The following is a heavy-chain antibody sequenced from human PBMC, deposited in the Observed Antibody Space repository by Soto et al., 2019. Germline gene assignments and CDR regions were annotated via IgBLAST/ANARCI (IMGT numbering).Heavy chain of an antibody. CDR3: ARSYGSGSYYRDYYYYYGMDV. D-gene: IGHD3-10*01. Sequence: SGPTLVNPTQTITLTCTFSGFSLSTSGMCVSWIRQPPGKALEWLALIDWDDDKYYSTSLKTRLTISKDTSKNQVVLTMTNMDPVDTATYYCARSYGSGSYYRDYYYYYGMDVCGQGTTFTVSS. CDR2: IDWDDDK. V-gene: IGHV2-70*01. CDR1: GFSLSTSGMC. J-gene: IGHJ6*02.